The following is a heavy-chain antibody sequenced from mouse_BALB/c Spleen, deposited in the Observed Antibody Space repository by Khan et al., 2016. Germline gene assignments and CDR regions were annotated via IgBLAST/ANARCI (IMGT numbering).Heavy chain of an antibody. CDR1: GFDFSRYW. V-gene: IGHV4-1*02. CDR2: INPDTITL. D-gene: IGHD2-1*01. J-gene: IGHJ2*01. CDR3: GRGNYVPGSLDY. Sequence: EVKLLESGGGLVQPGGSLKLSCAASGFDFSRYWMSWVRQAPGKGLEWIGEINPDTITLDYAPSLKDKFIISRDNAQNTLYLQMSKVRSEDTALYYCGRGNYVPGSLDYWGQGTTLTVSS.